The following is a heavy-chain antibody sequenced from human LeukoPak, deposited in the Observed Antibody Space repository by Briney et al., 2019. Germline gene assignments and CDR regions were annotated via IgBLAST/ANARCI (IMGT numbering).Heavy chain of an antibody. CDR2: ISGSGGST. Sequence: GGSLRLSCAASGFTFSIYAMSWVRQAPGKGLEWVSAISGSGGSTYYADSVKGRFTISRDNSKNTLYLQMNSLRAEDTAVYYCAKDLIYSSSWYGPYFDYWGQGTLVTVSS. V-gene: IGHV3-23*01. J-gene: IGHJ4*02. D-gene: IGHD6-13*01. CDR3: AKDLIYSSSWYGPYFDY. CDR1: GFTFSIYA.